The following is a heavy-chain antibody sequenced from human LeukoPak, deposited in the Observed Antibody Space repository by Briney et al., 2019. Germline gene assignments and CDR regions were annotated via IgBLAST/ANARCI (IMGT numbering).Heavy chain of an antibody. CDR2: ISSSSSYI. Sequence: PGGSLRLSCAASGFTFSSYSMNWVRQAPGKGLEWVSSISSSSSYIYYADSVKGRLTISRDNAKNSLYLQMNSLRAEDTAVYYCARDLGDSSGYTDYWGQGTLVTVSS. CDR3: ARDLGDSSGYTDY. D-gene: IGHD3-22*01. CDR1: GFTFSSYS. J-gene: IGHJ4*02. V-gene: IGHV3-21*01.